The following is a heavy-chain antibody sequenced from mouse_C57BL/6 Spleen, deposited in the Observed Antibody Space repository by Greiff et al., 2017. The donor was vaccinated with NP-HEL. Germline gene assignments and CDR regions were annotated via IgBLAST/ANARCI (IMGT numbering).Heavy chain of an antibody. Sequence: QVQLQQSGPGLVQPSPSLSITCTVSGFSLTSYGVHWVRQSPGKGLEWLGVIWSGGSTDYNAAFISRLSISKDNSKSQVFFKMNRLQDDDTAIYYGARNYYGSSYYFDYWGQGTTLTVSS. CDR3: ARNYYGSSYYFDY. D-gene: IGHD1-1*01. CDR1: GFSLTSYG. V-gene: IGHV2-2*01. CDR2: IWSGGST. J-gene: IGHJ2*01.